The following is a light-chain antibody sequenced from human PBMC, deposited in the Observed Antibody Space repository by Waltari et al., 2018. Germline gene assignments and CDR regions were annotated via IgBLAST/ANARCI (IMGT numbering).Light chain of an antibody. CDR3: CSYAGSYAHVV. V-gene: IGLV2-11*01. CDR1: SSDVGGYNY. Sequence: QSALTQPRSVSGSPGQSVTISCTGTSSDVGGYNYVSWYQQHPGKAPKLRIYEVSKRPSGAPNRSSSSKTGKSASLTIYVLHARDEADYYCCSYAGSYAHVVFGGGTKLTVL. CDR2: EVS. J-gene: IGLJ2*01.